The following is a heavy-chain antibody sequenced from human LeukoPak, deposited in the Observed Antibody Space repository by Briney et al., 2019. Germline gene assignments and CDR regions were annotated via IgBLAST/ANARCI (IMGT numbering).Heavy chain of an antibody. D-gene: IGHD6-13*01. V-gene: IGHV4-59*01. J-gene: IGHJ4*02. CDR2: IYYSGST. Sequence: SETLSLTCTVSGGSISSYYWSWIRQPPGKGLEWIGYIYYSGSTNYNPSLKSRVTISVDTSKNQFSLKLSSVTAADTAVYYCARSSWQQNFDYWGQGTLVAVSS. CDR1: GGSISSYY. CDR3: ARSSWQQNFDY.